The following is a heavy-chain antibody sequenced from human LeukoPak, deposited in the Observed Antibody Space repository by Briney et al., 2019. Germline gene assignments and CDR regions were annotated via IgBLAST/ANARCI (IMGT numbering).Heavy chain of an antibody. J-gene: IGHJ4*02. CDR2: FDPEDGET. Sequence: ASVEVSCKVSGYTLTELSMHWVRQAPGKGLEWMGGFDPEDGETIYAQKFQGRVTMTEDTSTDTAYMELSSLRSEDTAVYYCATGPYYYDSSGYYRDYWGQGTLVTVSS. V-gene: IGHV1-24*01. CDR3: ATGPYYYDSSGYYRDY. D-gene: IGHD3-22*01. CDR1: GYTLTELS.